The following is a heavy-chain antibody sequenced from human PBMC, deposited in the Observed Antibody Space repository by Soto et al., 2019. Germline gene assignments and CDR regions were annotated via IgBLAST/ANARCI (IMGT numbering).Heavy chain of an antibody. CDR2: INPSGTT. Sequence: TETLSLTCTVYGVSFSGYYWSWIRQPPGKGLEWIGEINPSGTTKSNPSLKSRVTISVDTSKNQFSLKLSSVSSADTAVYYCARGPHGGNTPGLDSWGQGSLVTVSS. V-gene: IGHV4-34*01. J-gene: IGHJ4*02. CDR3: ARGPHGGNTPGLDS. CDR1: GVSFSGYY. D-gene: IGHD2-15*01.